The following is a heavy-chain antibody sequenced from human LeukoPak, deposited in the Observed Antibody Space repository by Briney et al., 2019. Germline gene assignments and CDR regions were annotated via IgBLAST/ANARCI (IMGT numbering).Heavy chain of an antibody. J-gene: IGHJ3*02. CDR1: GGSMSHAY. CDR3: ARRRQITYYSPYAFDM. D-gene: IGHD1-26*01. Sequence: SETLSLTCTVSGGSMSHAYWSWLRQPPGKGLEWLAYIYFTGVPKTNPSLKSRVTISVDPSKNQLSLRLTSVTAADTAMYYCARRRQITYYSPYAFDMWGQGTMVTVSS. V-gene: IGHV4-59*08. CDR2: IYFTGVP.